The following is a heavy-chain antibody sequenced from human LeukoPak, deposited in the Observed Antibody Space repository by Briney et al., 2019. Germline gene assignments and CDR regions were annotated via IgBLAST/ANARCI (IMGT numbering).Heavy chain of an antibody. CDR3: ARVPSWVRYFDWSSGWFDP. V-gene: IGHV5-10-1*01. CDR2: IDPSDSYT. J-gene: IGHJ5*02. Sequence: GESLKISCKGSGYSFTSYWISWVRQMPGKGLEWMGRIDPSDSYTNYSPSFQGHVAISADKSISTAYLQWSSLKASDTAMYYCARVPSWVRYFDWSSGWFDPWGQGTLVTVSS. CDR1: GYSFTSYW. D-gene: IGHD3-9*01.